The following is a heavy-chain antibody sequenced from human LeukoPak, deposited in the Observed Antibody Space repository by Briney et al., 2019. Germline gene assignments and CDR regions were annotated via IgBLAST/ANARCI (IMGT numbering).Heavy chain of an antibody. J-gene: IGHJ4*02. D-gene: IGHD3-16*01. V-gene: IGHV3-21*01. Sequence: GGSLRLSCAASGFSIGTSAMNWVRQVPGKGLEWVSSINSASSHIYYAASVRGRFTISRDNAMNSVFLQMNSLGAEDTAVYYCARDPGYYLRMGYFGYWGQGILVTVSS. CDR3: ARDPGYYLRMGYFGY. CDR1: GFSIGTSA. CDR2: INSASSHI.